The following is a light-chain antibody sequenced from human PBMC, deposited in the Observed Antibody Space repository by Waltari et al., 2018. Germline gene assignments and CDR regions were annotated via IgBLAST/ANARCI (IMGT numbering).Light chain of an antibody. CDR2: DAS. V-gene: IGKV3-11*01. CDR1: QSVSSY. Sequence: EIVLTQSPATLSLSPGERATLPCRASQSVSSYLAWYQQKPGQAPRLLIYDASNRATGIPARFSGSGSGTDFNLTISSLEPEDFAVYYCQQRSNRLTFGGGTKVEIK. CDR3: QQRSNRLT. J-gene: IGKJ4*01.